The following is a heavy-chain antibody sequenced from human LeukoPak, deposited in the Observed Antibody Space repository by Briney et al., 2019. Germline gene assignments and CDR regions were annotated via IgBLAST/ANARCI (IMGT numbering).Heavy chain of an antibody. J-gene: IGHJ1*01. CDR2: INHSGST. CDR3: ARQWDSSGYHEYFQH. V-gene: IGHV4-34*01. D-gene: IGHD3-22*01. Sequence: PSETLSLTCAVYGGSFGGYYWSWIRQPPGKGLEWIGEINHSGSTNYNPSLKSRVTISVDTSKNQFSLKLSSVTAADAAVYYCARQWDSSGYHEYFQHWGQGTLVTVSS. CDR1: GGSFGGYY.